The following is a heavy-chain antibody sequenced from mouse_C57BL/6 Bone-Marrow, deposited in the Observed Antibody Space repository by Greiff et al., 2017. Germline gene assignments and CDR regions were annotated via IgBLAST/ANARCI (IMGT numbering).Heavy chain of an antibody. Sequence: EVQLQQSVAELVRPGASVKLSCTASGFNIKNTYMHWVKQRPEQGLEWIGRIDPANGNTKYAPKFQGKATITADTSSNTAYLQLSSLTSEDTAIXYCAFYCYGSSYEGADYWGQGTTLTVSS. CDR2: IDPANGNT. CDR1: GFNIKNTY. V-gene: IGHV14-3*01. J-gene: IGHJ2*01. D-gene: IGHD1-1*01. CDR3: AFYCYGSSYEGADY.